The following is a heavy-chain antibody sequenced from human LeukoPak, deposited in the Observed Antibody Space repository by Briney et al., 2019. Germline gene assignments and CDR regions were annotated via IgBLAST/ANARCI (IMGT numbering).Heavy chain of an antibody. J-gene: IGHJ5*02. CDR2: IYYSGST. V-gene: IGHV4-39*07. CDR1: GGSISSGGYY. Sequence: SETLSLTCTVSGGSISSGGYYWSWIRQPPGKGLEWIGSIYYSGSTYYNPSLKSRVTISVDTSKNQFSLKLSSVTAADTAVYYCARGSAPHWFDPWGQGTLVTVSS. CDR3: ARGSAPHWFDP.